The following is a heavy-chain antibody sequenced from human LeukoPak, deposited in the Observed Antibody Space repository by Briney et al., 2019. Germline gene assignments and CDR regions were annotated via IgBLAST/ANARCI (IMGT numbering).Heavy chain of an antibody. CDR2: INWNGGST. D-gene: IGHD6-13*01. CDR1: GFTFDDYG. Sequence: RPGGSLRLSCAASGFTFDDYGMSWVRQAPGKGLEWVSGINWNGGSTDYADSVKGRFTISRDNAKNSLYLQINSLRAEDTALYHCAREIRYSSSWYPLYGYYYMDVWGKGTTVTVSS. CDR3: AREIRYSSSWYPLYGYYYMDV. V-gene: IGHV3-20*01. J-gene: IGHJ6*03.